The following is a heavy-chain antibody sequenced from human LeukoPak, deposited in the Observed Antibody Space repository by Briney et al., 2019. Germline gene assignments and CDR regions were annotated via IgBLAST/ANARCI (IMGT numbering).Heavy chain of an antibody. J-gene: IGHJ4*02. CDR1: GYTFTSYG. D-gene: IGHD3-3*01. CDR2: IGAYNGNT. CDR3: ARHGDFWSGYVGGAY. V-gene: IGHV1-18*01. Sequence: ASVKVSCKASGYTFTSYGISWVRQAPGQGLEWMGWIGAYNGNTNYAQKLQGRVTMTTDTSTSTAYMELRSLRSDDTAVYYCARHGDFWSGYVGGAYWGQGTLVTVSS.